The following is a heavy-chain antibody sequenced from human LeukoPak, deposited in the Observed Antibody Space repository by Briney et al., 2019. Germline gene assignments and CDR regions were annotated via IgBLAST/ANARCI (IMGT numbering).Heavy chain of an antibody. J-gene: IGHJ4*02. V-gene: IGHV3-48*03. Sequence: TGGSLRLSCAASGFTFSSYEMNWVRQAPGKGLEWVSYISSSGSSIYYADSVKGRFTISRDNAKNSLYLQMNSLRAEDTAVYYCAREAIYYDSSGHYYDLDDWGQGTLVTVSS. D-gene: IGHD3-22*01. CDR2: ISSSGSSI. CDR1: GFTFSSYE. CDR3: AREAIYYDSSGHYYDLDD.